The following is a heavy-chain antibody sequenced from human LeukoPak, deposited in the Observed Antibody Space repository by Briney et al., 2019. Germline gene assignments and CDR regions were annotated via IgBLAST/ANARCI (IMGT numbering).Heavy chain of an antibody. J-gene: IGHJ4*02. CDR3: ARVPPKFSGIAADY. V-gene: IGHV1-2*02. CDR1: GYTFTSYY. CDR2: INPNSGGT. Sequence: GASVKVSCKASGYTFTSYYMHWVRQAPGQGLEWMGIINPNSGGTNYAQKFQGRVTMTRDTSISTAYMELSRLRSDDTAVYYCARVPPKFSGIAADYWGQGTLVTVSS. D-gene: IGHD6-13*01.